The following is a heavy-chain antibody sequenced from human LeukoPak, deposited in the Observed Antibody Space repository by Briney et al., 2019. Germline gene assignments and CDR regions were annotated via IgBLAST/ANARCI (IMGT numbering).Heavy chain of an antibody. CDR2: ISSNGGTI. V-gene: IGHV3-48*01. CDR1: GFTFSSSS. J-gene: IGHJ4*02. D-gene: IGHD3-3*01. Sequence: GGSLRLSCVASGFTFSSSSLNWVRQAPGKGLEWLSYISSNGGTIYYADSVKGRFTISRDNVNNSLHLEMNSLRAEDTAVNYCARLDDGYWGQGTLVTVSS. CDR3: ARLDDGY.